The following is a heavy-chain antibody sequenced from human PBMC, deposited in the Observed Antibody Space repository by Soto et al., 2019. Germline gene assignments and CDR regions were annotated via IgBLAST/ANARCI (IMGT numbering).Heavy chain of an antibody. D-gene: IGHD3-22*01. CDR1: GGTFSSHA. CDR2: IIPIFGTA. Sequence: SVKVSCKASGGTFSSHAISWVLQAPGQGLEWMGGIIPIFGTANYAQKFQGRVTITADESTSTAYMELSSLRSEDTAVYYCARGRDSSGYYYSEDYYYYYGMDVWGQGTTVTVSS. CDR3: ARGRDSSGYYYSEDYYYYYGMDV. V-gene: IGHV1-69*13. J-gene: IGHJ6*02.